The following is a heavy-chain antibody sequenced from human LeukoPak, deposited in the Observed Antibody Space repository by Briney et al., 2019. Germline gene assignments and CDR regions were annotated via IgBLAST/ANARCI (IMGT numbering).Heavy chain of an antibody. CDR1: GFTFSRYS. D-gene: IGHD3-10*01. CDR2: ISSSSSYI. CDR3: ARDLVQQGDWFDP. J-gene: IGHJ5*02. V-gene: IGHV3-21*01. Sequence: GGSLRLSCAASGFTFSRYSMNWVREAPGKGLEWVSSISSSSSYIYYADSVKGRFTISRDNAKNSLYLQMNSLRAEDTAVYYCARDLVQQGDWFDPWGQGTLVTVSS.